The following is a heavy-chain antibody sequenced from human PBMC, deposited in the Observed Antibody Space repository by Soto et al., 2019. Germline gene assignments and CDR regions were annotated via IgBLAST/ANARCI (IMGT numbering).Heavy chain of an antibody. V-gene: IGHV1-46*01. CDR1: GYTFSNYH. CDR3: ARDSSVVVDGGSCQDY. Sequence: GASVKVSCKASGYTFSNYHMHWVRQAPGQGFEWMGVINPSGGSTTYAQTFQGRVTMTSDPSTSTVYMEVSSLRSDDTAVYYCARDSSVVVDGGSCQDYWGQGTQVTVSS. CDR2: INPSGGST. J-gene: IGHJ4*02. D-gene: IGHD2-15*01.